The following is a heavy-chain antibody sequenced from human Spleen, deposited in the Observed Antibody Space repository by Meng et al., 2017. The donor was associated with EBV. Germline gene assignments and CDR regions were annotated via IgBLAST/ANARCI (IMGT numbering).Heavy chain of an antibody. CDR2: INHSGST. CDR1: VGSFSGYY. D-gene: IGHD6-13*01. Sequence: QVQLRQWGAGLLKPSETLSLTCAVFVGSFSGYYWGWIRQPQGKGLEWIGEINHSGSTKYNPSLKSRVTISVDTSKNQFSLKLSSVTAADTAVYFCARAPLESSSSGWFDPWGQGTLVTVSS. CDR3: ARAPLESSSSGWFDP. J-gene: IGHJ5*02. V-gene: IGHV4-34*01.